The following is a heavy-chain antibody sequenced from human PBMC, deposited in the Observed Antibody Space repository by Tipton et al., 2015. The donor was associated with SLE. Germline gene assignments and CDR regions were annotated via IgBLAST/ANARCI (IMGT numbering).Heavy chain of an antibody. D-gene: IGHD6-19*01. J-gene: IGHJ3*02. Sequence: TLSLTCTVSGGSISSYYWSWIRQPPGKGLEWIGYIYYSGSTNYNPSLKSRVTILVDTSKSQFSLKLSSVTAADTAVYYCARHDGQWDAFDIWGQGTVVTVSS. V-gene: IGHV4-59*08. CDR2: IYYSGST. CDR3: ARHDGQWDAFDI. CDR1: GGSISSYY.